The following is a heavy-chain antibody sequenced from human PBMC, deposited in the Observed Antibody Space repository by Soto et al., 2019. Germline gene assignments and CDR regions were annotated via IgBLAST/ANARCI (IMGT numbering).Heavy chain of an antibody. Sequence: SLKISCNGSGYSFTSYWISWVRQMPGKGLEWMGRIDPSDSYTNYSPSFQGHVTISADKSISTAYLQWSSLKASDTAMYYCARREMVVAETYYGMDAWGQGTTVTVSS. J-gene: IGHJ6*02. V-gene: IGHV5-10-1*01. CDR2: IDPSDSYT. D-gene: IGHD2-15*01. CDR3: ARREMVVAETYYGMDA. CDR1: GYSFTSYW.